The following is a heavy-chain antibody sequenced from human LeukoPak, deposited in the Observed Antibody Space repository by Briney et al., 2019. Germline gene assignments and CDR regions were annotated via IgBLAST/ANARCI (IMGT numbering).Heavy chain of an antibody. V-gene: IGHV3-21*05. D-gene: IGHD4-17*01. CDR2: ISGYI. Sequence: GGSLRLSCVGSGFTFSSYSMNWVRQAPGKGLEWIAYISGYIQYADSVKGRFTISRDNAKNTLYLQMNSLRAEDTAVYYCAKGIYGDSSYYFDYWGQGTLVTVSS. CDR3: AKGIYGDSSYYFDY. J-gene: IGHJ4*02. CDR1: GFTFSSYS.